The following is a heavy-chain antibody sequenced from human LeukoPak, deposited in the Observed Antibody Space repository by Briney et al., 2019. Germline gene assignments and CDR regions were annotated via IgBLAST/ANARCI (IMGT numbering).Heavy chain of an antibody. CDR1: GGTFSSYA. D-gene: IGHD6-6*01. J-gene: IGHJ3*02. Sequence: GSSVKVSCKASGGTFSSYAISWVRQAPGQGLEWMGGIIPIFGTANYAQKFQGRVTITADESATTAYMDLSSLRSEDTALYYCARIKRPVNLAARPGRDAFDIWGQGTMVTVSS. CDR3: ARIKRPVNLAARPGRDAFDI. CDR2: IIPIFGTA. V-gene: IGHV1-69*01.